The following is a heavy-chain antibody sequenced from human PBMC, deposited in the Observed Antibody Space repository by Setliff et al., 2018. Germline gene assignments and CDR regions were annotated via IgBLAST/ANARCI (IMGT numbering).Heavy chain of an antibody. J-gene: IGHJ4*02. CDR3: ARHVKVATEYFDC. CDR2: IYTSGNT. D-gene: IGHD5-12*01. Sequence: SETLSLTCSVSGGSISSSYWTWIRQPPGKGLEWIGYIYTSGNTNYNPSLKSRVTMSVDTSKNLFSLKLNSVTAADTALYYCARHVKVATEYFDCWGQGTLVTVSS. CDR1: GGSISSSY. V-gene: IGHV4-4*08.